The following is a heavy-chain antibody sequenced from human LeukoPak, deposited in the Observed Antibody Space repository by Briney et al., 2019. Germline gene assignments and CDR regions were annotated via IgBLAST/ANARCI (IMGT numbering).Heavy chain of an antibody. CDR1: GFTFDDYA. J-gene: IGHJ3*02. V-gene: IGHV3-9*03. CDR3: AKGRGYYFHDAFDI. CDR2: ISWNSGSI. D-gene: IGHD3-22*01. Sequence: PGRSLRLSCAASGFTFDDYAMHWVRQAPGKGLEWVSGISWNSGSIGYADSVKGRFTISRDNAKNSLYLQMNSLRAEDMALYYCAKGRGYYFHDAFDIWGQGTMVTVSS.